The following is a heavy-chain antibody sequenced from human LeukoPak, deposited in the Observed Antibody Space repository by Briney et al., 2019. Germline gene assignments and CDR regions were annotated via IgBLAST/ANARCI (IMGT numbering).Heavy chain of an antibody. CDR3: VRDYGGSSPLDY. Sequence: GGSLRLSCAASGFTFSSYGMHWVRQAPGKGLEWVSYISSSGGTIYYADSVKGRFTISRDNAKNSLYLQMNSLRAEDTAVYYCVRDYGGSSPLDYWGQGTLVTVSS. D-gene: IGHD4-23*01. J-gene: IGHJ4*02. CDR2: ISSSGGTI. V-gene: IGHV3-48*04. CDR1: GFTFSSYG.